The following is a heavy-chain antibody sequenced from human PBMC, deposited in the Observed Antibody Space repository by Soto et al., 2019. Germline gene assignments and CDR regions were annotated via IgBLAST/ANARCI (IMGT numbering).Heavy chain of an antibody. V-gene: IGHV4-31*03. CDR2: IYYSGST. CDR1: GGSISSGGYY. J-gene: IGHJ4*02. CDR3: ARSNGYYYFDY. Sequence: SETLSLTCTVSGGSISSGGYYWSWIRQHPGKGLEWIGYIYYSGSTSYNPSLKSRVTLSIDTSKNQFSLKLSSVTAADTAVYYCARSNGYYYFDYRGQGTLVTVSS. D-gene: IGHD3-22*01.